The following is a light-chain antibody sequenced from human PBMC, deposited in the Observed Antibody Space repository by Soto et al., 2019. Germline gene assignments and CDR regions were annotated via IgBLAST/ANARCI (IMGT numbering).Light chain of an antibody. V-gene: IGLV2-14*01. CDR2: EVS. CDR1: SSDVGGYNY. CDR3: SSYTTSSTQD. Sequence: QSALTHPASVSGSPGQSITISCTGTSSDVGGYNYVSWYQQHPGKAPKRVIYEVSNRPSGVSNRFSGSKSGNTASLTISGHQPEDEADYNCSSYTTSSTQDFGPGTKVTVL. J-gene: IGLJ1*01.